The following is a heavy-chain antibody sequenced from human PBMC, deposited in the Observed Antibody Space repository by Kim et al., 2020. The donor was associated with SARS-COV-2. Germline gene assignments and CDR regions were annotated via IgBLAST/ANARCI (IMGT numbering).Heavy chain of an antibody. CDR2: VYYDGNT. CDR3: ARLYSYGRTFDY. V-gene: IGHV4-39*01. CDR1: SASISSSTFY. Sequence: SETLSLTCTVSSASISSSTFYWGWVRQPPGKGLEWIATVYYDGNTYYTPSLKSRVSISADLSRNQFFLNLGSLIVADTAVYYCARLYSYGRTFDYWGQGTLVTVSS. D-gene: IGHD5-18*01. J-gene: IGHJ4*02.